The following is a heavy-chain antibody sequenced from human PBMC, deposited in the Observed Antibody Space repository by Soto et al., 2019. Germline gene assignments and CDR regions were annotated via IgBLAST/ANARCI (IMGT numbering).Heavy chain of an antibody. D-gene: IGHD6-6*01. CDR1: GYTFISYG. CDR2: ISSYNGNT. Sequence: QVQLVQSGAEVKKPGASVKVSCKASGYTFISYGISWVRQAPGQGLEWMGWISSYNGNTNYAQKLQGRVTMTTDTSTTTAYMELRSLRSDDTAVYYCARDRPTSSIRARDYSYAMDVCGQGTTVTVSS. CDR3: ARDRPTSSIRARDYSYAMDV. J-gene: IGHJ6*02. V-gene: IGHV1-18*01.